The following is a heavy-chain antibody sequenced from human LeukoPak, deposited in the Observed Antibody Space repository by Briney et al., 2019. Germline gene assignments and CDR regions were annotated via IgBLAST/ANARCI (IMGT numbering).Heavy chain of an antibody. CDR1: GYTFTSYD. CDR2: MNPNSGNT. CDR3: ARNVLLWFGTLPYYFDY. J-gene: IGHJ4*02. V-gene: IGHV1-8*01. D-gene: IGHD3-10*01. Sequence: ASVKVSCKASGYTFTSYDINWVRQATGQGLEWMGWMNPNSGNTGYAQKFQGRVTMTRNTSISTAYMELSSLRSEDTAVYYCARNVLLWFGTLPYYFDYWGQGTLVTVSS.